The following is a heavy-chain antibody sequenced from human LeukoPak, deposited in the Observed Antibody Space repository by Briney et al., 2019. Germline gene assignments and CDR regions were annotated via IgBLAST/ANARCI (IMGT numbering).Heavy chain of an antibody. CDR3: ARDLYNYGHLGPLHS. J-gene: IGHJ4*02. Sequence: ASVKVACKASGYTFSGYYIHWVRQAPGQGLEWMGWINPNSGVTNYAQKFQGRVTMTRDTSISTAYMEVRSLRSDDTAVYYCARDLYNYGHLGPLHSWGQGTLVTVSS. D-gene: IGHD5-18*01. V-gene: IGHV1-2*02. CDR2: INPNSGVT. CDR1: GYTFSGYY.